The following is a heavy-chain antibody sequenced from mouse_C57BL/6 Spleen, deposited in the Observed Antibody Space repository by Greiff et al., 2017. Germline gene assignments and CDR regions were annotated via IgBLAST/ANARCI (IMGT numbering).Heavy chain of an antibody. Sequence: QVQLQQSGAELVRPGTSVKVSCKASGYAFTNYLIEWVKQRPGQGLEWIGVINPGSGGTNYNEKFKGKATLTADKSSSTAYMQLSSLTSEDSAVYVCARGRQGYAMDYWGQGTSVTVSS. D-gene: IGHD3-2*01. CDR2: INPGSGGT. J-gene: IGHJ4*01. V-gene: IGHV1-54*01. CDR3: ARGRQGYAMDY. CDR1: GYAFTNYL.